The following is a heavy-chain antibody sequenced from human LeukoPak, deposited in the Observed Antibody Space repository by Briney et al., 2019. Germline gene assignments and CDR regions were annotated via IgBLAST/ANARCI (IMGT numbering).Heavy chain of an antibody. CDR2: IKQDGSEK. CDR1: GFTFSNYW. J-gene: IGHJ6*03. V-gene: IGHV3-7*01. CDR3: ARYYQYYYMDV. Sequence: PGGSLRLSCSASGFTFSNYWMNWVRQAPGKGLEWVANIKQDGSEKYYVDSVKGRFTISRDNAKNSLYLQMNSLRADDTAVYYCARYYQYYYMDVWGKGTTVTVSS.